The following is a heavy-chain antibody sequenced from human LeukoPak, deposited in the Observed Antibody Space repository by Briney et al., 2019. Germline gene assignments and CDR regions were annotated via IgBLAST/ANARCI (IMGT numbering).Heavy chain of an antibody. J-gene: IGHJ5*02. CDR3: AGGSNHWLDP. Sequence: GGSLILSCAASGSTFSSYVMHWVRQAPGKGLEYISVISSNGDSTYYADSVKGRFTISRDNSRNTLFLQMGSLRGDDMAVYYCAGGSNHWLDPWGQGTLVTVSS. D-gene: IGHD1-14*01. CDR1: GSTFSSYV. CDR2: ISSNGDST. V-gene: IGHV3-64*02.